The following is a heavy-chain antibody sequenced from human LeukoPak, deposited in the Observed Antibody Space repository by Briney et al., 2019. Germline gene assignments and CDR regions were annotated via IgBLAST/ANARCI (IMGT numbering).Heavy chain of an antibody. D-gene: IGHD3-22*01. CDR3: ARRTYYDSSGYYVDY. CDR2: IYPGDSGT. CDR1: GYRFTSYW. Sequence: GESLKISFKGSGYRFTSYWIGWVRPMPGKGLEWMGIIYPGDSGTRYSPSFQGQVTISADKSISTAYLQWSSLKASDTAMYYCARRTYYDSSGYYVDYWGQGTLVTVSS. V-gene: IGHV5-51*01. J-gene: IGHJ4*02.